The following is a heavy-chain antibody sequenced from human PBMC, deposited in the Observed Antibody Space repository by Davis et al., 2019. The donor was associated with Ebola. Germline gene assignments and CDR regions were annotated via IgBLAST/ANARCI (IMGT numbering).Heavy chain of an antibody. J-gene: IGHJ6*03. CDR3: ARTGYCSSTSCYHYYYYYMDV. CDR1: GGSFSGYH. CDR2: INHSVST. V-gene: IGHV4-34*01. D-gene: IGHD2-2*01. Sequence: PSETLSLTCAVYGGSFSGYHWSWIRQPPGKGLEWIGEINHSVSTNYNPSLKSRVTISVDTSKNQFSLRLSSVTAEDTAVYYCARTGYCSSTSCYHYYYYYMDVWGKGTTVTVSS.